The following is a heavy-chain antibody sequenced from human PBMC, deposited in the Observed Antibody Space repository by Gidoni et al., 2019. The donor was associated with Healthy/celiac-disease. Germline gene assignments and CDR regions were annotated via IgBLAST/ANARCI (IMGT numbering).Heavy chain of an antibody. CDR3: ARGRYSGSYYLDY. CDR1: GFTLSIYG. CDR2: IWYDGSNK. J-gene: IGHJ4*02. V-gene: IGHV3-33*01. Sequence: QVQPVEPGGCVIQPGRSLRLSCAEPGFTLSIYGMHWVRQAPGKGLEWVAVIWYDGSNKYYADYVKGRLPISRDNSKNTLYLQMNSLRAEDTAVYYCARGRYSGSYYLDYWGQGTLVTVSS. D-gene: IGHD1-26*01.